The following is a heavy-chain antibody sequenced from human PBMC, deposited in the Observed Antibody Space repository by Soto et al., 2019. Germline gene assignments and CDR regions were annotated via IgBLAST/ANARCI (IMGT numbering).Heavy chain of an antibody. V-gene: IGHV3-74*01. CDR2: ISTDGSST. CDR3: ARSGRMFDYYYGMDV. CDR1: GFTFSNYW. J-gene: IGHJ6*02. D-gene: IGHD3-10*02. Sequence: EMQLVESGGGLVKPGGSLRIFCAASGFTFSNYWMHWVRQTPGKGLVWVSRISTDGSSTWYADSVKGRFTISRDSAMNTLYLQLSSLRAEDTAVYYCARSGRMFDYYYGMDVWGQGTTVAVSS.